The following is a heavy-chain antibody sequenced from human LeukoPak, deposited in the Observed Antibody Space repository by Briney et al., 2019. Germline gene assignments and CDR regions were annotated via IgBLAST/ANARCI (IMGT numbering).Heavy chain of an antibody. D-gene: IGHD6-13*01. CDR3: KRGIAAAGTHPGESEDAFDI. V-gene: IGHV3-23*01. Sequence: GGTLRLSCAASGFTFSSYGMSWVRQAPGKGLEWVSAISGSGGSTYYADSVKGRFTISRDNSKNTLYLQMNSLRAEDTAVYYCKRGIAAAGTHPGESEDAFDIWGQGTMVTVSS. CDR2: ISGSGGST. CDR1: GFTFSSYG. J-gene: IGHJ3*02.